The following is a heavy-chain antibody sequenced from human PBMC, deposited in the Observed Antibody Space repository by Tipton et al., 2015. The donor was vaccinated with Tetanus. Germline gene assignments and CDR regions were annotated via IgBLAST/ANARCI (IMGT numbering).Heavy chain of an antibody. V-gene: IGHV4-59*07. CDR2: IYYSGST. Sequence: TLSLTCAVSGGSLNTYYWSWIRQSPGKGLEWIGYIYYSGSTNYNPSLESRVTISVDTSKNQFSLKLRSVTAADTAVYYCARLYSYGSLYWFDPWGQGTLVTVSS. CDR3: ARLYSYGSLYWFDP. J-gene: IGHJ5*02. CDR1: GGSLNTYY. D-gene: IGHD5-18*01.